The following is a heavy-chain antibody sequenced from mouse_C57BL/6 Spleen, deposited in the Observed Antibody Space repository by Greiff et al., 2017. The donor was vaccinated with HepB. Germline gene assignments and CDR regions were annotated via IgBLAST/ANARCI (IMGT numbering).Heavy chain of an antibody. CDR1: GYAFTNYL. Sequence: QVHVKQSGAELVRPGTSVKVSCKASGYAFTNYLIEWVKQRPGQGLEWIGVINPGSGGTNYNEKFEGKATLTADKSSSTAYMQLSSLTSEDSAVYVCARSTITTVVDFDYWGQGTTLTVSS. CDR3: ARSTITTVVDFDY. J-gene: IGHJ2*01. D-gene: IGHD1-1*01. CDR2: INPGSGGT. V-gene: IGHV1-54*01.